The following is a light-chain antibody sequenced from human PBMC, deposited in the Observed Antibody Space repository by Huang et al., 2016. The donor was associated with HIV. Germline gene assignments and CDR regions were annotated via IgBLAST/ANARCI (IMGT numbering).Light chain of an antibody. CDR1: QSVSSN. J-gene: IGKJ1*01. CDR2: GAS. CDR3: QQYNNWPRT. V-gene: IGKV3-15*01. Sequence: ELVMTQSPATLSVSPGERATLSCRASQSVSSNLAWYQQKPGQAPRLLIYGASGRATGIPARFSGSGSGTEFTLTISSLQSEDFAVYYCQQYNNWPRTFGQGTKVEIK.